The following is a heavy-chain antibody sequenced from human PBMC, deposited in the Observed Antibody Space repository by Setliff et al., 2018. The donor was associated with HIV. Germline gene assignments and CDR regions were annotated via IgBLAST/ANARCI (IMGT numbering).Heavy chain of an antibody. CDR1: GYTFINFG. J-gene: IGHJ6*03. CDR3: ARDPRSGYDSDTAMVTVYYYYMDV. V-gene: IGHV1-18*04. Sequence: ASVKVSCKASGYTFINFGITWVRQAPGQGLGWVGYISGYNGNTKYAQNVQGRVTMTTGTSTSTAYMELRSLRYDDTAVYYCARDPRSGYDSDTAMVTVYYYYMDVWGKGTTVTVSS. CDR2: ISGYNGNT. D-gene: IGHD5-18*01.